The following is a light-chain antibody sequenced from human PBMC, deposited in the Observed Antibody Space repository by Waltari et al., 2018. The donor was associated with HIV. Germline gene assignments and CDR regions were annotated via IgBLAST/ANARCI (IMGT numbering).Light chain of an antibody. CDR2: GAS. CDR3: QQSSTTPFT. V-gene: IGKV1-39*01. J-gene: IGKJ3*01. CDR1: QSINRY. Sequence: DIQMTQSPSPLSALIGDRVTIACRASQSINRYLNWYQQKPGKAPKPLIYGASKLESGVPSRFSGSGSGTDFTLTISSLQPEDLATDYCQQSSTTPFTFGPGTRVDIK.